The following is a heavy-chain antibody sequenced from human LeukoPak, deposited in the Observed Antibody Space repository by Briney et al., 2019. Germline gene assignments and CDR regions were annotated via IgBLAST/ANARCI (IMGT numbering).Heavy chain of an antibody. V-gene: IGHV4-39*07. D-gene: IGHD1-26*01. Sequence: SETLSLTCTVSGGSISSSSYYWGWIRQPPGKGLEWIGSIYYSGSTYYNPSLKSRVTISVDTSKNQFSLKLSSVTAADTAVYYCARDYSGTYSYNWFDPWGQGTLVTVSS. CDR1: GGSISSSSYY. CDR2: IYYSGST. J-gene: IGHJ5*02. CDR3: ARDYSGTYSYNWFDP.